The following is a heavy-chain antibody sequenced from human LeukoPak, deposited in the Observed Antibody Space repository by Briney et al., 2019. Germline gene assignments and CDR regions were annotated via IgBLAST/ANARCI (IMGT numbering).Heavy chain of an antibody. J-gene: IGHJ4*02. V-gene: IGHV4-30-4*08. CDR2: IYYSGST. CDR3: ARGVGAQFDY. CDR1: GGSISSGDYY. Sequence: SETLSLTCTVSGGSISSGDYYWSWIRQPPGKGLEWIGYIYYSGSTYYNPSLKSRVTISVDTSKNQFSLKLSSVTAADTAVYYCARGVGAQFDYWAREPWSPSPQ. D-gene: IGHD1-26*01.